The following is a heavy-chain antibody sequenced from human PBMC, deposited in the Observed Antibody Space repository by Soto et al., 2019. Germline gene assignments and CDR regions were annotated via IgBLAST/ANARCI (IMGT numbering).Heavy chain of an antibody. V-gene: IGHV3-74*01. CDR1: GFTFTNYW. CDR3: TTVFEY. Sequence: EVQLVQSGGGSVQPGGSLRLSCAASGFTFTNYWMHWVRQVPGKGLVWVSRIAGVGAGTSYSDSVRGSFTISRDNAENMLYLHMNILRAEDTAVYYCTTVFEYWCQGTLVTVSS. CDR2: IAGVGAGT. J-gene: IGHJ4*02.